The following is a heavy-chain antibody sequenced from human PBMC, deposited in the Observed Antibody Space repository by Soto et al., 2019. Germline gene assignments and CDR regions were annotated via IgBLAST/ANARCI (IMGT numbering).Heavy chain of an antibody. D-gene: IGHD3-10*01. V-gene: IGHV6-1*01. CDR2: TYYKSKWNS. J-gene: IGHJ6*04. CDR1: GDSVSSNSAA. CDR3: AGVTWFRGLDV. Sequence: SQTLSLTCAISGDSVSSNSAAWIWIRQSPSRGLEWLGRTYYKSKWNSDYALSVKSRITISPDTSQNLFSLDLDSVTPEDTAVYYCAGVTWFRGLDVWGKGTPVIVSS.